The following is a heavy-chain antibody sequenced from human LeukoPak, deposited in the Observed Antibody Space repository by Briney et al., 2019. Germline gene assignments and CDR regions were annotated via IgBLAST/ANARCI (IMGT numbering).Heavy chain of an antibody. J-gene: IGHJ4*02. Sequence: PSETLSLTCAVSGGSISSNWWSWVRQPPGKGLEWIGRIHTSGSTNYNPSLKSRVTMSVDTSKNQFSLKLSSVTAADTAVYYCARGSLYYYGSGSPTPIDYWGQGTLVTVSS. V-gene: IGHV4-59*10. CDR2: IHTSGST. CDR1: GGSISSNW. D-gene: IGHD3-10*01. CDR3: ARGSLYYYGSGSPTPIDY.